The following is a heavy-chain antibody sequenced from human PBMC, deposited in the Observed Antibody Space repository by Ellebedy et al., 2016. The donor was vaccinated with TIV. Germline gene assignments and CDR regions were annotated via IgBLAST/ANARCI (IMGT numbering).Heavy chain of an antibody. CDR1: GDSIGGYS. J-gene: IGHJ5*02. CDR2: IYYGGTT. Sequence: SETLSLXXTFSGDSIGGYSFSWIRQTPGKGLEWIGYIYYGGTTNYNPSLKSRVTISVDKSKSQLSLRLTSVTAADTAIYYCATTSSSGWLNWFDPWGPGTLVTVSS. D-gene: IGHD6-19*01. V-gene: IGHV4-59*01. CDR3: ATTSSSGWLNWFDP.